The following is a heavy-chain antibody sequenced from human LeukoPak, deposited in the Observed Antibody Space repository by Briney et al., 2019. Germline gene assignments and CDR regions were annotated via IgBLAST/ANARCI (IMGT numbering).Heavy chain of an antibody. CDR2: IYYSGST. CDR1: GGSISSSSYY. CDR3: ARRSDCSGWYEGAFDY. V-gene: IGHV4-39*01. D-gene: IGHD6-19*01. J-gene: IGHJ4*01. Sequence: PSETLSLTCTVPGGSISSSSYYWGWISQPPGKGLEWIGSIYYSGSTYYNPSLKSRVTISVDTSKNQFSLKLSSVTAADAAVYYCARRSDCSGWYEGAFDYWGQGTLVTVSS.